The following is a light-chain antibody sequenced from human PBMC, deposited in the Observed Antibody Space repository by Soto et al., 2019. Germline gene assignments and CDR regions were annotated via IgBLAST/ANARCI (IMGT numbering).Light chain of an antibody. J-gene: IGKJ3*01. CDR2: GAS. CDR3: QNYNSYSQFT. CDR1: QGISNY. Sequence: DIQMTQSPSSLSASVVDRVTITCRASQGISNYLAWYQQKPGKVPKLLIYGASTLQSGIPSHYSGSASWTEFTLTISSLQPEDVATYYCQNYNSYSQFTFGPGIKVDIK. V-gene: IGKV1-27*01.